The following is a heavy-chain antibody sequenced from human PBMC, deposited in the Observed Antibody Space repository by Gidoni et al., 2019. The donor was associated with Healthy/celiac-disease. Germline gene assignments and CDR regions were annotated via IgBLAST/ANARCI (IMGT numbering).Heavy chain of an antibody. Sequence: QVQLQESGPGLVKPSVTLSLTCTGSGGSISSYYWIWIRQHPGKGLEWIGYIYYSGSTNYNPYLKSRVTISVDTSKNQCSLKLSSVTAADTAVYYCARGEQKVLEYYFDYWGQGTLVTVSS. D-gene: IGHD3-16*01. CDR3: ARGEQKVLEYYFDY. CDR2: IYYSGST. J-gene: IGHJ4*02. CDR1: GGSISSYY. V-gene: IGHV4-59*01.